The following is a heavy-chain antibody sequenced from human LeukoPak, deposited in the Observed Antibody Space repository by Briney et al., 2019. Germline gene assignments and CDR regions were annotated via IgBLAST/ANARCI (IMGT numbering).Heavy chain of an antibody. CDR3: ARRGASTGGFDI. V-gene: IGHV3-74*01. J-gene: IGHJ3*02. CDR2: INSDGSNT. Sequence: PGGSLRLSCAASGFTVSSNYMSWVRQAPGKGLVWVSRINSDGSNTNYADSVKGRFTISRDNVKNTLYLQMNSLRAEDTAVYYCARRGASTGGFDIWGQGTMVTIPS. D-gene: IGHD2-8*02. CDR1: GFTVSSNY.